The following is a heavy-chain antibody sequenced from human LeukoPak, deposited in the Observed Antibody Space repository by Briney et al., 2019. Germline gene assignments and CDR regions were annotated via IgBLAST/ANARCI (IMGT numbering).Heavy chain of an antibody. CDR3: AKDRGRVGATTADY. V-gene: IGHV3-23*01. CDR2: ISGSGGNT. J-gene: IGHJ4*02. Sequence: GGSLRLSCAASGFAFSSYAMSWVRQAPGKGLEWVSVISGSGGNTYYADSVKGRFTISRDNSKNTLYLQMNSLRAEDTAVYYCAKDRGRVGATTADYWGQGTLVTVSS. CDR1: GFAFSSYA. D-gene: IGHD1-26*01.